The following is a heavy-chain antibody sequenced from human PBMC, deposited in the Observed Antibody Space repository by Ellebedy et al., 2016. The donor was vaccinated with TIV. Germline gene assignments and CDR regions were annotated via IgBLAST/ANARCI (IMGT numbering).Heavy chain of an antibody. CDR1: GGIFSNYA. J-gene: IGHJ4*02. Sequence: SVKVSCKASGGIFSNYAISWVRQAPGQGLEWMGGIIPLFGTTKYAQKFQDRVTITADESTSTVYMEVNRLRPDDTAMYYCARHPGYILPNYIDFWGQGTLVSVSS. CDR3: ARHPGYILPNYIDF. V-gene: IGHV1-69*13. D-gene: IGHD5-12*01. CDR2: IIPLFGTT.